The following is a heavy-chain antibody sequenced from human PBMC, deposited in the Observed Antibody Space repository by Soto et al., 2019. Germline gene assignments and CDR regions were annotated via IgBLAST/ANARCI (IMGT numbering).Heavy chain of an antibody. CDR2: ISESGDTT. CDR3: AKVEGGYSYGYLVY. V-gene: IGHV3-23*01. D-gene: IGHD5-18*01. J-gene: IGHJ4*02. CDR1: GLNFNTYV. Sequence: GGSLRLSCVASGLNFNTYVMTWVRQAPGKGLEWVSGISESGDTTDYADSVKGRFTISRDNSKNTLYLQMNSLRAEDTAVYYCAKVEGGYSYGYLVYWGQGTLVTVSS.